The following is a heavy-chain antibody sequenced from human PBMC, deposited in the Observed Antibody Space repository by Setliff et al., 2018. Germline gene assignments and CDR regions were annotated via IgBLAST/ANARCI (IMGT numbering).Heavy chain of an antibody. Sequence: GGSLRLSCVVSGFTFSDYYMSWIRQAPGKGLEWVSYYRDSVKGRFTISRDNSKSTLYLQMNSLRAEDTAIYYCAKDKDVRVDYFDYWGPGTLVTVSS. V-gene: IGHV3-11*05. CDR3: AKDKDVRVDYFDY. CDR1: GFTFSDYY. J-gene: IGHJ4*02. D-gene: IGHD3-10*01.